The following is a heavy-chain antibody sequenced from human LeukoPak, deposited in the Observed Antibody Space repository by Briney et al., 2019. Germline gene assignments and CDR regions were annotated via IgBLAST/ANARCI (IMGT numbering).Heavy chain of an antibody. V-gene: IGHV4-39*01. Sequence: SETLSLTCTVSGGSISSSRYYWGWIRQPPGKGLEWIGSIHYSGSTYYNPSFKSRVTISVDTSRNQFSLKLNSVTATDTAMYYCARHQVPNWFDPWGQGTLVTVSS. CDR2: IHYSGST. CDR1: GGSISSSRYY. J-gene: IGHJ5*02. CDR3: ARHQVPNWFDP.